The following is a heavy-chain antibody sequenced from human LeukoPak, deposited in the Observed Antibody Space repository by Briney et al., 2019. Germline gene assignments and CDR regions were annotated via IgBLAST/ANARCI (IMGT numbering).Heavy chain of an antibody. J-gene: IGHJ5*02. CDR2: ISYDGSNK. Sequence: GRSLRLSCAASGFTFSSYGMHWVRQAPGKGLEWVAVISYDGSNKYYADSVKGRFTISRDNSKNTLYLQRNSLRAEDTAVYYCAKPPSLNYASGQGTLVTVSS. V-gene: IGHV3-30*18. CDR1: GFTFSSYG. CDR3: AKPPSLNYA. D-gene: IGHD1-7*01.